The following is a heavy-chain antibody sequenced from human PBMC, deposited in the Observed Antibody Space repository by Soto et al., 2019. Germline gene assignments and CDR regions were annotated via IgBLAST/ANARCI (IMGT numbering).Heavy chain of an antibody. V-gene: IGHV3-21*01. CDR2: ISSSSSYI. CDR1: GFTFSSYS. J-gene: IGHJ6*02. Sequence: GGSLRLSCAASGFTFSSYSMNWVRQAPGKGLEWVSSISSSSSYIYYADSVKGRFTISRDNAKNSLYLQMNSLRAEDTAVYYCARGPLTGVYYYYGMDVWGQGTTVTVSS. D-gene: IGHD3-10*01. CDR3: ARGPLTGVYYYYGMDV.